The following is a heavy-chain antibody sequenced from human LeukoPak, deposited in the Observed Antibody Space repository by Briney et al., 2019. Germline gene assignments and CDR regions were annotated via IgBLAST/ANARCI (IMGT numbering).Heavy chain of an antibody. V-gene: IGHV3-48*03. Sequence: GGSLRLSCAASGFTFSSYEMNWVRQAPGKGLEWISYISGSGTTIYYADSVKGRFTISRDNAKNSLYLQMNSLRAEDTAVYYCARRGYNYGYGDYWGQGTLVTASS. CDR3: ARRGYNYGYGDY. CDR2: ISGSGTTI. J-gene: IGHJ4*02. CDR1: GFTFSSYE. D-gene: IGHD5-18*01.